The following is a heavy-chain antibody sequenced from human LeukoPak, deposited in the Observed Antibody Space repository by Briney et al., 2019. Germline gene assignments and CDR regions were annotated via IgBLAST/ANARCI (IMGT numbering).Heavy chain of an antibody. D-gene: IGHD6-25*01. V-gene: IGHV4-39*01. J-gene: IGHJ4*02. CDR1: GGSISSSDYY. Sequence: SETLSLTCNVSGGSISSSDYYWGWIRQPPGRRLEWIGAIYYSGSTSYNPSLKGRVTMSVDTSKNQFSLKLNSVTAADTAVYYCARHHRSGYYEVGYWGQGTLVTVSS. CDR3: ARHHRSGYYEVGY. CDR2: IYYSGST.